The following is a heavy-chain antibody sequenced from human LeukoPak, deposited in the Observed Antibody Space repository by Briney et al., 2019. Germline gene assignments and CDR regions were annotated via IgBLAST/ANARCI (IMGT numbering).Heavy chain of an antibody. J-gene: IGHJ4*02. CDR1: AGSISVGGNL. V-gene: IGHV4-31*03. CDR3: ARDLVVGGTCRLDY. D-gene: IGHD2-15*01. Sequence: SQRLSLTCTLSAGSISVGGNLCAWVRHHPRKGLEWGGYIDCTGGTYYNPSIKSRVTISVDTSKNQYSLNLNSVNAADTAVYYCARDLVVGGTCRLDYWGQGALVTVSS. CDR2: IDCTGGT.